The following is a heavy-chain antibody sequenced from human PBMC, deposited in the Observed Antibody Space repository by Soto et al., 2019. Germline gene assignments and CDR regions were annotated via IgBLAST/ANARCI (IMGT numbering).Heavy chain of an antibody. Sequence: ASVKVSCKASGYTFTSYYMHWVRQAPGQGLEWMGIINPSGGSTSYAQKFQGRVTMTRDTSTSTVYMELSSLRSEDTAVYYCARDLWVSEGYCSGGSCYSYYYGMDVWGQGTTVTVSS. CDR1: GYTFTSYY. V-gene: IGHV1-46*01. CDR2: INPSGGST. J-gene: IGHJ6*02. D-gene: IGHD2-15*01. CDR3: ARDLWVSEGYCSGGSCYSYYYGMDV.